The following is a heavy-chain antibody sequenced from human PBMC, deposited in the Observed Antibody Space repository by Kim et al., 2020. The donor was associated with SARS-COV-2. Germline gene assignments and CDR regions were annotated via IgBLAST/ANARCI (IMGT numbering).Heavy chain of an antibody. D-gene: IGHD3-9*01. CDR2: IYYSGST. V-gene: IGHV4-61*01. CDR3: ARQTYYDILPGYDMDV. CDR1: GASVDSGSHY. J-gene: IGHJ6*02. Sequence: SETLSLSCTVSGASVDSGSHYWAWIRQAPGKGLEWVGHIYYSGSTKYMPSLKTRVTISLDTSKNQFSLTLNSVTAADTAVYYCARQTYYDILPGYDMDVWGQGTSVTVSS.